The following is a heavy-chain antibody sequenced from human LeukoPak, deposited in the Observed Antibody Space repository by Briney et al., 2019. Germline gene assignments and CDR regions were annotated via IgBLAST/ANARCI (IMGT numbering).Heavy chain of an antibody. V-gene: IGHV4-39*07. Sequence: SETLSLTCTVSGGSISSTRYYWGWLRHPPGKGLEWIGSIYYSGSTYYKPSLKSRVTISVDTSKNQFSLKLSSVTAADTAVYYCARVSGDWNDGYYYYYMDVWGKGTTVTISS. CDR3: ARVSGDWNDGYYYYYMDV. D-gene: IGHD1-1*01. J-gene: IGHJ6*03. CDR1: GGSISSTRYY. CDR2: IYYSGST.